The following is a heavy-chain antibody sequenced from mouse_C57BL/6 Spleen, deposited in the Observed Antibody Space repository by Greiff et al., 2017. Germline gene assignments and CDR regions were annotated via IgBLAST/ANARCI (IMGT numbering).Heavy chain of an antibody. Sequence: QVQLQQPGAELVKPGASVKLSCKASGYTFTSYWMHWVKQRPGRGLEWIGRIDPNSGGTTYNEKFKSKATLTVDKPSSTAYMQLSSLTSEESAVYYGARTYSNYVYYARDYWGQGTSVTVSS. D-gene: IGHD2-5*01. J-gene: IGHJ4*01. V-gene: IGHV1-72*01. CDR3: ARTYSNYVYYARDY. CDR2: IDPNSGGT. CDR1: GYTFTSYW.